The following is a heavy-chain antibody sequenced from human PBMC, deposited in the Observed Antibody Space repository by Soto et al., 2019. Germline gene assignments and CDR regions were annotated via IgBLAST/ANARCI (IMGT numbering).Heavy chain of an antibody. Sequence: VGSLRLSCEASGFIFSDYYMSWIRQAPGKGLEWVSYISRSGSTINYADSVKGRFTISRDNAKNLLYLQMNTLRAEDTAVYYCARDRYGFANVTYYYYGMDVWGQGTTVTVSS. CDR1: GFIFSDYY. D-gene: IGHD2-21*01. V-gene: IGHV3-11*01. J-gene: IGHJ6*02. CDR3: ARDRYGFANVTYYYYGMDV. CDR2: ISRSGSTI.